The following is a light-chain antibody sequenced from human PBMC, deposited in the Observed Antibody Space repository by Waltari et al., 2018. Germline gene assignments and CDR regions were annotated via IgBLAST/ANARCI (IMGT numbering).Light chain of an antibody. V-gene: IGLV1-51*02. CDR1: SSNIGNNY. CDR3: ATWDSSLSVGV. Sequence: QSVLTQPPSVSAAPGQKVTISCSGSSSNIGNNYVSWYQQLQRTAPKLLIYENNKRPSGIPDRFSGSKSGTSATLGITGLQTGDEADYYCATWDSSLSVGVFGGGTKLTVL. CDR2: ENN. J-gene: IGLJ3*02.